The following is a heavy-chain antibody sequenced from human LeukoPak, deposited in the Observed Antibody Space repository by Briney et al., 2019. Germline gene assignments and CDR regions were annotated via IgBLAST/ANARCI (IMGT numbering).Heavy chain of an antibody. CDR3: ARATLPETYYYYYMDV. CDR1: GYTFTSYY. Sequence: GASVKVSCKASGYTFTSYYMHWVRQAPGQGLEWMGIINPSGGSTSYAQKFQGRVTMTRDMSTSTVYMELSSLRSEDTAVYYCARATLPETYYYYYMDVWGKGTTVTVSS. CDR2: INPSGGST. J-gene: IGHJ6*03. V-gene: IGHV1-46*01.